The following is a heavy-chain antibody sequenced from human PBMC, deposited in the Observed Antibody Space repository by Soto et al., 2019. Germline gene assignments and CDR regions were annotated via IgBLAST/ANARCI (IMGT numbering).Heavy chain of an antibody. Sequence: EVQLVESGGGLVQPGGSLRLSCAASGFTFSFYWMSWVRQAPGKGLEWVANIKEDGSEKYYVDSVKGRFTISRDNAKNSLYLQMNSLRAEDTAVYYCARGRMFRGVTFYYYYYMDVWGKGTTVTVS. D-gene: IGHD3-10*01. V-gene: IGHV3-7*01. CDR2: IKEDGSEK. CDR3: ARGRMFRGVTFYYYYYMDV. J-gene: IGHJ6*03. CDR1: GFTFSFYW.